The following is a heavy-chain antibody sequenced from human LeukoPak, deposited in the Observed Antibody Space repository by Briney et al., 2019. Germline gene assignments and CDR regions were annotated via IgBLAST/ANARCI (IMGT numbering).Heavy chain of an antibody. D-gene: IGHD5-18*01. J-gene: IGHJ4*02. Sequence: KPSETLSLTCTVSGGSICSYYWSWIRQPPGKGLEWIGYIHYSGSTKYNPSLKSRVTISVDTSKNQFSLKLRSVTAADTAVYYCARGVDTEALDYWGQGTLVTVSS. CDR1: GGSICSYY. CDR2: IHYSGST. V-gene: IGHV4-59*01. CDR3: ARGVDTEALDY.